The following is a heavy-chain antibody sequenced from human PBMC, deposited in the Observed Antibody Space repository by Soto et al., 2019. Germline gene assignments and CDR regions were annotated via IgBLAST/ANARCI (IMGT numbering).Heavy chain of an antibody. D-gene: IGHD2-2*01. V-gene: IGHV5-51*01. CDR1: GYSLTSYW. CDR2: IYPGDSDT. Sequence: PGESLKISCKGSGYSLTSYWIGWVRQMPGKGLEWMGIIYPGDSDTRYSPSFQGQVTISGDKSISTAYLQWSSLKASDTAMYYCARQYCSSTSCYQAFDYWGQGTLVTVSS. CDR3: ARQYCSSTSCYQAFDY. J-gene: IGHJ4*02.